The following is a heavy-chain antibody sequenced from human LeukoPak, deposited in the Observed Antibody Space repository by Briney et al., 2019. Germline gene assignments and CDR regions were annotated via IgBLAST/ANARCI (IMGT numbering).Heavy chain of an antibody. CDR2: ISYDGSNK. CDR3: ARGQHRWDYSHNLMSF. Sequence: SGGSLRLSCAASGFTFSSYEMNWVRQAPGKGLEWVALISYDGSNKFYADSVKGRFTISRDNSKNTLYLLMNSLRADDTAVYYCARGQHRWDYSHNLMSFWGQGTLVTVSS. D-gene: IGHD4-11*01. V-gene: IGHV3-30*04. J-gene: IGHJ3*01. CDR1: GFTFSSYE.